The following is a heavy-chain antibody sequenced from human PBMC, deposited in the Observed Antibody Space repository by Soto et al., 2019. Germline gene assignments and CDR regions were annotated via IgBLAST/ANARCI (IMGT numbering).Heavy chain of an antibody. CDR1: GYTFTSYG. CDR2: ISAYNGNT. J-gene: IGHJ4*02. Sequence: ASVKVSCKASGYTFTSYGISWVRQAPGQGLEWMGWISAYNGNTNYAQKLQGRVTMTTDTPTSTAYMELRSLRSDDTAVYYCARGIGLLWFGESPYYFDYWGQGTLVTVSS. D-gene: IGHD3-10*01. CDR3: ARGIGLLWFGESPYYFDY. V-gene: IGHV1-18*01.